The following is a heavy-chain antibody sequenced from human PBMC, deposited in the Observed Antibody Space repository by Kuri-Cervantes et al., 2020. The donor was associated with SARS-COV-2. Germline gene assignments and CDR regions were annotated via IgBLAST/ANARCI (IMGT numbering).Heavy chain of an antibody. Sequence: SETLSLTCTVSGGSISSSSYYWGWIRQPPGKGLEWIGSIYYSGSTYYNPFLKSRVTISVDTSKDQFSLKLSSVTAADTAVYYCARRHEIVPDYWGQGTLVTVSS. CDR1: GGSISSSSYY. J-gene: IGHJ4*02. V-gene: IGHV4-39*07. D-gene: IGHD2/OR15-2a*01. CDR2: IYYSGST. CDR3: ARRHEIVPDY.